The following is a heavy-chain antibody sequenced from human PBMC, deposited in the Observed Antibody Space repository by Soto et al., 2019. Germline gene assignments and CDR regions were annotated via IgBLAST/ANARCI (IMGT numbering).Heavy chain of an antibody. Sequence: QVQLQESGPGLVKPSETLSLTCTVSGGSISSYYWSWIRQPPGKGLEWIGYIYYSGSTNYNPSLKSPVTISVDSPKPQFSLQLSSVTAAATAVYYCARMTFDDYFDYWGQGTLVTVSS. CDR2: IYYSGST. J-gene: IGHJ4*02. CDR3: ARMTFDDYFDY. CDR1: GGSISSYY. D-gene: IGHD2-21*02. V-gene: IGHV4-59*01.